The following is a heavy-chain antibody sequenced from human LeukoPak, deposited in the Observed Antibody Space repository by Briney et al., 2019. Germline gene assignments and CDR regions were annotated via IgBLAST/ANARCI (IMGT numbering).Heavy chain of an antibody. CDR2: ITTSSQV. CDR1: ELTFTRYS. CDR3: AKVGGSDCSGGSCHY. V-gene: IGHV3-21*04. D-gene: IGHD2-15*01. Sequence: GGSLRLSCAASELTFTRYSMNWVRQAPGKGLEWVSYITTSSQVYYADSVKGRFSISRDNAKNSLYLQMNSLRAEDTAVYYCAKVGGSDCSGGSCHYWGQGTLVTVSS. J-gene: IGHJ4*02.